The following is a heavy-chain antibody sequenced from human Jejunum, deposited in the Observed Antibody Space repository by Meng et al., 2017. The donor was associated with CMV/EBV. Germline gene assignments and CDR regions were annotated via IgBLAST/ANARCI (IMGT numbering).Heavy chain of an antibody. CDR1: GFAFNPRN. Sequence: SGFAFNPRNLTWVRQAPGKGLEWVSFISFSTNYIYYADSVKGRFTISRDNAKNSLYLQMDSLRAEDTAVYYCARDLYYGDPAAFDLWGQGTMVTVSS. D-gene: IGHD4-17*01. V-gene: IGHV3-21*01. CDR3: ARDLYYGDPAAFDL. J-gene: IGHJ3*01. CDR2: ISFSTNYI.